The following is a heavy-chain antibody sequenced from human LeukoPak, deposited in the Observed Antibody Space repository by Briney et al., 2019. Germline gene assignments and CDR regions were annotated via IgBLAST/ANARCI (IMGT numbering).Heavy chain of an antibody. V-gene: IGHV1-69*05. Sequence: SVKVSCKASGGTFSSYAISWVRQAPGQGLEWMGRIIPIFGTANYAQKFQGRVTITTDESTSTAYMELSSQRSEDTAVYYCATTVSGEVIDYWGQGTLVTVSS. CDR1: GGTFSSYA. CDR2: IIPIFGTA. CDR3: ATTVSGEVIDY. D-gene: IGHD3-16*01. J-gene: IGHJ4*02.